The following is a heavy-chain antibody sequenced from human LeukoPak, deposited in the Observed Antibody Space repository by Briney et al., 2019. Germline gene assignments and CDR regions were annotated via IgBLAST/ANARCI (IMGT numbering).Heavy chain of an antibody. CDR2: IYYSGST. CDR3: ARDAQQYYDFWSGYGDAFDI. CDR1: GGSISSYY. D-gene: IGHD3-3*01. Sequence: SETLSLTCTVPGGSISSYYWSWIRQPPGKGLEWIGYIYYSGSTNYNPSLKSRVTISVDTSKNQFSLKLSSVTSADTAVYYCARDAQQYYDFWSGYGDAFDIWGQGTMVTVSS. J-gene: IGHJ3*02. V-gene: IGHV4-59*01.